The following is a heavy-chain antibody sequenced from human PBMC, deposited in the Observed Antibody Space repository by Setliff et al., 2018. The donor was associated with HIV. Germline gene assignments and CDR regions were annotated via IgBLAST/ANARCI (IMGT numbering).Heavy chain of an antibody. CDR3: ARATYYDFWRGNLYGMDV. D-gene: IGHD3-3*01. J-gene: IGHJ6*02. CDR1: GGSISIYTHY. Sequence: SETLSLTCTVSGGSISIYTHYWGWIRQPPGKGLEWIGSVYYTGSTYYNPSLKSRVTTSVDTPKNQFSLKLNSVTAADTAVYYCARATYYDFWRGNLYGMDVWGQGTAVTVSS. V-gene: IGHV4-39*01. CDR2: VYYTGST.